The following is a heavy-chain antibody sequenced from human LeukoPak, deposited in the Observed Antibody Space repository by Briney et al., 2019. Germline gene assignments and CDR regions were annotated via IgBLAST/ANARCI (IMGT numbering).Heavy chain of an antibody. D-gene: IGHD3-22*01. CDR1: GGSFSGYY. Sequence: PSETLSLTCAVYGGSFSGYYWSWIRQPPGKGLEWIGSIYYSGSTYYNPSLKSRVTISVDTSKNQFSLKLSSVTAADTAVYYCARVPYDSSGYRAHRAPYYFDYWGQGTLVTVSS. V-gene: IGHV4-34*01. CDR2: IYYSGST. J-gene: IGHJ4*02. CDR3: ARVPYDSSGYRAHRAPYYFDY.